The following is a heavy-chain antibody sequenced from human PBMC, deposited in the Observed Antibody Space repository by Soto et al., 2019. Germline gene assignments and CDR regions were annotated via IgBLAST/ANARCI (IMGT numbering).Heavy chain of an antibody. CDR2: IYYSGST. Sequence: SETLSLTCTVSGGSISSSSYYWGWIRQPPGKGLEWIGSIYYSGSTYYKPSLKSRVTISVDTSKNQFSLKLSSVTAADTAVYYCASGGAGDFWSGYYYYYYGMDVWGQGTTVTVSS. V-gene: IGHV4-39*01. CDR1: GGSISSSSYY. J-gene: IGHJ6*02. D-gene: IGHD3-3*01. CDR3: ASGGAGDFWSGYYYYYYGMDV.